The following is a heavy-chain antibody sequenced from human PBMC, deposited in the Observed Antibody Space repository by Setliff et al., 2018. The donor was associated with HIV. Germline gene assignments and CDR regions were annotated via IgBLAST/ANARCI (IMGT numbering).Heavy chain of an antibody. V-gene: IGHV7-4-1*02. J-gene: IGHJ4*02. CDR2: IDTNTGNP. Sequence: ASVKVSCKASGYTFTNYAMNWLRQAPGQGLEWMGWIDTNTGNPTYAQGFTGRFVFSLDTSVSTAFLQISTLKAEDTAVYFCARQLSNSLDHWGQGTPVTVS. D-gene: IGHD1-1*01. CDR1: GYTFTNYA. CDR3: ARQLSNSLDH.